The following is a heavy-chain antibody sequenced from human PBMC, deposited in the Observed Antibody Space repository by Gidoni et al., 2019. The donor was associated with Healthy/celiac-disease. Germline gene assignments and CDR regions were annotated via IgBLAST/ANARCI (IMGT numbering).Heavy chain of an antibody. CDR1: GGSVSSGSYY. V-gene: IGHV4-61*01. CDR3: ARDGGDWDYDSSFGL. D-gene: IGHD3-22*01. Sequence: QVQLQESGPGLVKPSETLSLTCTVSGGSVSSGSYYWSWIRQPPGKGLEWIGYIYYSGSTNYNPSLKSRVTISVDTSKNQFSLKLSSVTAADTAVYYCARDGGDWDYDSSFGLWGRGTLVTVSS. CDR2: IYYSGST. J-gene: IGHJ2*01.